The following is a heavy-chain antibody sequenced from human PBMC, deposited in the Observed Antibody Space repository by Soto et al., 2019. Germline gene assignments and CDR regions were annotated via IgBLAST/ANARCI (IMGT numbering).Heavy chain of an antibody. Sequence: ASVKVSCKASGYTFTSYGISWVRQAPGQELEWMGWISAYNGNTNYAQKLQGRVAMTTDTSTSTAYMELRSLRSDDTAVYYCGRAGYSYDLDYWGRGALVTVSS. CDR2: ISAYNGNT. D-gene: IGHD5-18*01. V-gene: IGHV1-18*01. J-gene: IGHJ4*02. CDR3: GRAGYSYDLDY. CDR1: GYTFTSYG.